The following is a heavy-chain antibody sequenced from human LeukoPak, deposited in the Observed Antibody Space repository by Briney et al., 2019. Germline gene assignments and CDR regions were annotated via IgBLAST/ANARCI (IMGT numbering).Heavy chain of an antibody. J-gene: IGHJ4*02. CDR3: AKDGAAVAAHAFDY. Sequence: GGSLRLSCAASGFTFSSYAMSWVRQAPGKGLEWVSAISDDGGSTYYADSVKGWFTISRDNSKNTLYLQMNSLRAEDTAVYYCAKDGAAVAAHAFDYWGQGTLVTVSS. D-gene: IGHD6-19*01. V-gene: IGHV3-23*01. CDR2: ISDDGGST. CDR1: GFTFSSYA.